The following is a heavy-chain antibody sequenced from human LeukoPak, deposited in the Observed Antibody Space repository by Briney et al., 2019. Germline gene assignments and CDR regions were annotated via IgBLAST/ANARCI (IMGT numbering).Heavy chain of an antibody. CDR2: INHSGST. J-gene: IGHJ4*02. CDR3: ARDRPRHYFDY. Sequence: SETLSLTCAVYGGSFSGYYWSWIRQPPGKGLEWIGEINHSGSTNYNPSLKSRVTISVDTSKNQFSLKLSSVTAADTAVYYCARDRPRHYFDYWGQGTLVTVSS. CDR1: GGSFSGYY. V-gene: IGHV4-34*01.